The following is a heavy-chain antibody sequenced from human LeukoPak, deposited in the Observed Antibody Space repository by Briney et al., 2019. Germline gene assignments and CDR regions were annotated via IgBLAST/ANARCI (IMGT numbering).Heavy chain of an antibody. V-gene: IGHV3-74*01. CDR2: INSDGSST. D-gene: IGHD5-12*01. Sequence: GGSLRLSCAASGFTFSRHWMHWVRQAPGKGLVWVSRINSDGSSTSYADSVKGRFTISRDNAKNTLYLQMNSLRAEDTAVYYCKSGTVATIGDYWGQGTLVTASS. J-gene: IGHJ4*02. CDR1: GFTFSRHW. CDR3: KSGTVATIGDY.